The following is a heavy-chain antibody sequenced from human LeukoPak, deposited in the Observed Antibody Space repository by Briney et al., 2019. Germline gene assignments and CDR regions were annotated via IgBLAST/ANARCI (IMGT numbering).Heavy chain of an antibody. CDR2: VYTSGST. Sequence: PSETLSLTCTVSGGSISGYYWSWIRQPAGKGLEWLGRVYTSGSTNYNPSLKSRVTISMDTSKNQFSLKLSSVTAADTAVYYCARDGRQRITMDTGALDTWGQGTMVTVSS. D-gene: IGHD3-10*01. J-gene: IGHJ3*02. V-gene: IGHV4-4*07. CDR3: ARDGRQRITMDTGALDT. CDR1: GGSISGYY.